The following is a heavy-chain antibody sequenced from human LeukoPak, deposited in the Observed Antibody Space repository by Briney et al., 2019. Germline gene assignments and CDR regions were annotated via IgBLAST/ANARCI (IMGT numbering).Heavy chain of an antibody. Sequence: PGRSLRLSCAASGFTFSTYGMHWVRQAPGKGLEWVAIIWHDGSNKYYGDSVKGRFTISRDNSKNTLYLQMNSLRAEDTAVYYCVREELSRSDPDAFDIWGQGTMVTVAS. CDR3: VREELSRSDPDAFDI. J-gene: IGHJ3*02. V-gene: IGHV3-33*01. D-gene: IGHD1-26*01. CDR2: IWHDGSNK. CDR1: GFTFSTYG.